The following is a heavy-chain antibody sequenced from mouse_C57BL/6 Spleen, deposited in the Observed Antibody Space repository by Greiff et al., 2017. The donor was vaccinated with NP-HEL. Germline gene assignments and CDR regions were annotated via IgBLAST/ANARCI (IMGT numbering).Heavy chain of an antibody. CDR1: GYTFTSYW. CDR3: ARKGLEGFAY. CDR2: IDPSDSYT. D-gene: IGHD3-1*01. V-gene: IGHV1-69*01. Sequence: QVQLQQPGAELVMPGASVKLSCKASGYTFTSYWMHWVKQRPGQGLVWIGEIDPSDSYTNYNQKFKGKSTLTVDKSSSTAYMQLSSLTSEDSAVYYCARKGLEGFAYWGQGTLVTVSA. J-gene: IGHJ3*01.